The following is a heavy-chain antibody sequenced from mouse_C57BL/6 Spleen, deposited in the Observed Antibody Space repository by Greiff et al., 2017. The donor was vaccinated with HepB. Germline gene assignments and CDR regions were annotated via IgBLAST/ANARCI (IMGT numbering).Heavy chain of an antibody. Sequence: EVKLMESEGGLVQPGSSMKLSCTASGFTFSDYYMAWVRQVPEKGLEWVANHNYDGSSTYYLDSLKSRFIISRDHAKNILYLQMSSLKSEDTATYYCARDRFYDGYDVEVYWYFDVWGTGTTVTVSS. D-gene: IGHD2-3*01. CDR3: ARDRFYDGYDVEVYWYFDV. J-gene: IGHJ1*03. V-gene: IGHV5-16*01. CDR1: GFTFSDYY. CDR2: HNYDGSST.